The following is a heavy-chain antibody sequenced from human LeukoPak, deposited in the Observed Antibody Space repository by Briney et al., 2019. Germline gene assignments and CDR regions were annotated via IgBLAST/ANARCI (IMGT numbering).Heavy chain of an antibody. CDR2: IYYSGST. J-gene: IGHJ4*02. Sequence: SETLSLTCTVSGGSISSSSYYWGWIRQPPGKGLEWIGSIYYSGSTYYNPSLKSRVTISLDTSKNQFSLKLSSVTAADTAVYYCASVIVGATKPDLALLRTFDYWGQGTLVTVSS. CDR3: ASVIVGATKPDLALLRTFDY. V-gene: IGHV4-39*01. D-gene: IGHD1-26*01. CDR1: GGSISSSSYY.